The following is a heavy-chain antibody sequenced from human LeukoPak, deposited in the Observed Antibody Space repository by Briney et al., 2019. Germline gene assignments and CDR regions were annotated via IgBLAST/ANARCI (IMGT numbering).Heavy chain of an antibody. D-gene: IGHD2-2*03. V-gene: IGHV3-20*04. CDR1: GFTFDDHG. CDR2: INWNGGST. Sequence: PGGSLRLSCAASGFTFDDHGMNWVRQAPGKGLEWVSGINWNGGSTGYADSVKGRFTISRDNAKNSLYLQMNSLRAEDTALYYCAGGDRNGWYFDYWGQGTLVTVSS. J-gene: IGHJ4*02. CDR3: AGGDRNGWYFDY.